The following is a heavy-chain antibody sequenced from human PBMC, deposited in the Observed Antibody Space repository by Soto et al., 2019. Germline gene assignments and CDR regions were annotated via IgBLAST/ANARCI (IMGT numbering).Heavy chain of an antibody. D-gene: IGHD2-2*01. CDR1: GYTFTGYG. CDR2: ISAYNGNT. CDR3: TRDSIVVVAAAWEHYNYYIDV. J-gene: IGHJ6*03. V-gene: IGHV1-18*01. Sequence: QVQLVQSGAEVKKPGASVKVSCKASGYTFTGYGISWVRQAPGQGLEWMGWISAYNGNTNYAQKLQGRVTMTTDTSTSTAYRERSSRRSEDTAVYYCTRDSIVVVAAAWEHYNYYIDVWGKGATVTVSS.